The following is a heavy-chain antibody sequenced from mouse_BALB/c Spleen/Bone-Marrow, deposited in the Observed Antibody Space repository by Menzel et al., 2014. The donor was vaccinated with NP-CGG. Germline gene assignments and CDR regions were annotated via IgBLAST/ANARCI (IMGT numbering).Heavy chain of an antibody. V-gene: IGHV1-84*02. J-gene: IGHJ4*01. Sequence: QVKLKESGPELVKPGASVKISCKASGYTFTDYFINWVKQKPGQGLEWIGWIYPGSGNTKYNEKFKGKATLTVDTSSSTAFMQLSSLTSEDTAVYCCAKGYWGAMDYWGQGTSVTVSS. CDR3: AKGYWGAMDY. CDR1: GYTFTDYF. CDR2: IYPGSGNT.